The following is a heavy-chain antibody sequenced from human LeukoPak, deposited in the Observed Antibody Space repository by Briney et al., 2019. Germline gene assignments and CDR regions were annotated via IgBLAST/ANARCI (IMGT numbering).Heavy chain of an antibody. CDR2: INPNSGGT. J-gene: IGHJ4*02. Sequence: ASVKVSCKASGHTFTGYYMHWVRQAPGQGLEWMGWINPNSGGTNYAQKFQGRVTMTRDTSISTAYMELSRLRSDDTAVYYCASYRPGAIVDFFDYGGQGTLVTVSS. D-gene: IGHD1-26*01. CDR1: GHTFTGYY. V-gene: IGHV1-2*02. CDR3: ASYRPGAIVDFFDY.